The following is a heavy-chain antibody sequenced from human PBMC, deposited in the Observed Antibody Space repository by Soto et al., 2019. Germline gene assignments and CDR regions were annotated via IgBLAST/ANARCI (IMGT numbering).Heavy chain of an antibody. D-gene: IGHD3-10*01. CDR3: ARSRRPSQWFDYFDY. CDR1: GYTLTSYG. Sequence: ASVKVSCKASGYTLTSYGISWARQAPGQGLEWMGWISAYNGNTNYAQKLRGRVTMTTDTSTSTAYMELRSLRSDDTAVYYCARSRRPSQWFDYFDYWGQGTLVTVSS. CDR2: ISAYNGNT. V-gene: IGHV1-18*01. J-gene: IGHJ4*02.